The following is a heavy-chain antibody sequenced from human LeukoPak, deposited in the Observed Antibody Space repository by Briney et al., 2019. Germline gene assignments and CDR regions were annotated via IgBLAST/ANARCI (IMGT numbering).Heavy chain of an antibody. CDR3: ARGEATVVTFGAFDI. Sequence: SETLSLTCIVSGGSITDYYWSWIRQPPGKGLEWIGYIYYSGNTKYNPSLESRVTISVDTSKNQFSLKLSSVTAADTAVYYCARGEATVVTFGAFDIWGQGTMVTVSS. CDR2: IYYSGNT. J-gene: IGHJ3*02. CDR1: GGSITDYY. V-gene: IGHV4-59*12. D-gene: IGHD4-23*01.